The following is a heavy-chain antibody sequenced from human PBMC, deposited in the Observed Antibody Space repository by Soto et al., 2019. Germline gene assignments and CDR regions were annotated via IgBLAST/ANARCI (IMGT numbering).Heavy chain of an antibody. CDR1: GYTFTSYG. CDR2: ISAYNGNT. D-gene: IGHD6-13*01. Sequence: GESLKISCKGSGYTFTSYGISWVRQAPGQGLEWMGWISAYNGNTNYAQKLQGRVTMTTDTSTSTAYMELRSLRSDDTAVYYCARDDVRQQLTFNYWGQGTLVTVSS. V-gene: IGHV1-18*04. CDR3: ARDDVRQQLTFNY. J-gene: IGHJ4*02.